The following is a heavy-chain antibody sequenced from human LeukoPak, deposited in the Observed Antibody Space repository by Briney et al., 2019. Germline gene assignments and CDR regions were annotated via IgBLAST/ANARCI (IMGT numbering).Heavy chain of an antibody. CDR3: ASFDSSGWHYFDY. Sequence: AGGSLRLSCAASGLTFSSYSMSWVRQAPGKGLEWVSSISSRSGYIYYGDSVKGRFTISRDNAKNSLYLQMNTLRAEDTAVYYCASFDSSGWHYFDYWGQGTLVTVSA. D-gene: IGHD6-19*01. J-gene: IGHJ4*02. CDR2: ISSRSGYI. V-gene: IGHV3-21*01. CDR1: GLTFSSYS.